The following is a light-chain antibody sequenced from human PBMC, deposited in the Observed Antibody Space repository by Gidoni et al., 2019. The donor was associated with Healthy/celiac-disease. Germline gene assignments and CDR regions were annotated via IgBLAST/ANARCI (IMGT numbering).Light chain of an antibody. CDR1: QTRLHSDGKTY. CDR3: RQSIQLTPIT. CDR2: YVA. V-gene: IGKV2D-29*01. J-gene: IGKJ5*01. Sequence: EIAMTQTPLPLSGTPGQPASISCKASQTRLHSDGKTYLYCYLQQTGQPPQLLLYYVANRFSGVPDRCIGSGSATEFSMKISRGEDEDVGAYYCRQSIQLTPITFGQGTRLEIK.